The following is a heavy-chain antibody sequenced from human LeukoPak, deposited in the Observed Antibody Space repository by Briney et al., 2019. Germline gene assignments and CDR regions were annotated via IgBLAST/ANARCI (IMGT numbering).Heavy chain of an antibody. CDR3: ARETATGVSSSWYYDY. D-gene: IGHD6-13*01. CDR1: GFTFSIYS. CDR2: ITSDGGGT. J-gene: IGHJ4*02. V-gene: IGHV3-64*02. Sequence: PGGSLRLSCAASGFTFSIYSIHWVRQAPGKGLEYVSAITSDGGGTFYADSVQGRFTISRDNSKNTLYLQMGSLRTEDMAVYYCARETATGVSSSWYYDYWGQGTLVTVSS.